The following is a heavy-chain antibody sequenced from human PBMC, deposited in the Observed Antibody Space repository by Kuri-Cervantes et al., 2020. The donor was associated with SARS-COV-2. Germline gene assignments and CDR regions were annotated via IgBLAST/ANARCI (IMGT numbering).Heavy chain of an antibody. D-gene: IGHD3-22*01. V-gene: IGHV3-30*04. CDR3: ARAPKYYYDSSGYYYDDYFDY. CDR2: ISFDERQQ. Sequence: GGSLRLFCAASVFPFSQFPILWVRQSPGMGLESVAVISFDERQQFYADSVKGRFTISRDNSMNTLYLQMNSLRSEDTAVYYCARAPKYYYDSSGYYYDDYFDYWGQGTLVTVSS. J-gene: IGHJ4*02. CDR1: VFPFSQFP.